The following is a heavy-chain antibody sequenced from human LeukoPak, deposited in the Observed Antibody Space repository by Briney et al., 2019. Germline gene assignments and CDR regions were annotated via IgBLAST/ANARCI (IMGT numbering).Heavy chain of an antibody. CDR2: IYYSGST. CDR1: GGSIRSSSYY. Sequence: SETLSLTCTVSGGSIRSSSYYWGWIRQPPGKGLEWIGSIYYSGSTYYTAYLKSRGTISVDTSKNQFSLKLNSVTAADTAVYFCARQVVAVAGTGYFDYWGQGTLVTDCS. D-gene: IGHD6-19*01. V-gene: IGHV4-39*01. CDR3: ARQVVAVAGTGYFDY. J-gene: IGHJ4*02.